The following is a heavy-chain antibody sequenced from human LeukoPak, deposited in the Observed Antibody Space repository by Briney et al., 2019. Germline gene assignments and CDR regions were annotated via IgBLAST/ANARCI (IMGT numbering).Heavy chain of an antibody. V-gene: IGHV4-31*02. J-gene: IGHJ5*02. CDR2: IYYSGST. Sequence: SGTLSLTCTVSGGSISSGGYDWSWIRPHPGKGLEWIGYIYYSGSTYYNPSINSRVSISVDTSKNQFSLKLSSVSAADTAVYYCARANDYGGNWFDPWGQGTLVTVSS. CDR3: ARANDYGGNWFDP. CDR1: GGSISSGGYD. D-gene: IGHD4-23*01.